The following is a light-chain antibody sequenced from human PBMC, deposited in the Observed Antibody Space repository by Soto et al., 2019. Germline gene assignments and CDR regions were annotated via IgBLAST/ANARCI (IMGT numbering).Light chain of an antibody. Sequence: EIVMTQSPVTLSVSPGERATLSCRASRSVSSSLAWYQQKPVQAPRLLIYGASTRATGITARFTGSGSGTEFTLTISSLQSEDFAIYYCQQYDNWPPLTFGGGTKVEIK. J-gene: IGKJ4*01. CDR3: QQYDNWPPLT. CDR1: RSVSSS. V-gene: IGKV3-15*01. CDR2: GAS.